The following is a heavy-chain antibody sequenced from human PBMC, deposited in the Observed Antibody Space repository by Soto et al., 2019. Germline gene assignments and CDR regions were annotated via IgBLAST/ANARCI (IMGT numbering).Heavy chain of an antibody. Sequence: SETLSLTCSVSDDSINSDKYYWGWIRQPPGKGLEWIGSIYYRGNAYYNPSLQTRVTISLDTSKSQFSLKLNSVTAADSGVYFCASLEGLATISYYFDFWGPGALVTVSS. CDR1: DDSINSDKYY. J-gene: IGHJ4*02. CDR2: IYYRGNA. CDR3: ASLEGLATISYYFDF. D-gene: IGHD1-1*01. V-gene: IGHV4-39*01.